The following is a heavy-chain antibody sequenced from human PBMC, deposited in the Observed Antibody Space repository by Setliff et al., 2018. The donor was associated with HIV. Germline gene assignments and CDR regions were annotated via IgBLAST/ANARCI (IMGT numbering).Heavy chain of an antibody. CDR1: GGSISTSSYY. V-gene: IGHV4-39*01. J-gene: IGHJ6*04. CDR3: ASIDYYSV. Sequence: PSETLSLTCTVSGGSISTSSYYWGWIRQHPGKGLEWIGSIYYSGSTYYNPSLKSRVTISVDTSKNQFSLKLSSVTAADTAVYFCASIDYYSVWGKGTTVTVSS. D-gene: IGHD2-21*01. CDR2: IYYSGST.